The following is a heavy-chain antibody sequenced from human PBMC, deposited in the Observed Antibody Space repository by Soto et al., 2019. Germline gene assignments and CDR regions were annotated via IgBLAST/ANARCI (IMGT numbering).Heavy chain of an antibody. CDR1: GFTFSSYG. Sequence: GGSLRLSCSASGFTFSSYGMHWVRQAPGKGLEWVAVISYDGSNKYYADSVKGRFTISRDNPKNTLYLQMNSLRAEDTAVYYCAKDQGYDFWSGYQPYGMDVWGQGTTVTVSS. CDR2: ISYDGSNK. J-gene: IGHJ6*02. D-gene: IGHD3-3*01. CDR3: AKDQGYDFWSGYQPYGMDV. V-gene: IGHV3-30*18.